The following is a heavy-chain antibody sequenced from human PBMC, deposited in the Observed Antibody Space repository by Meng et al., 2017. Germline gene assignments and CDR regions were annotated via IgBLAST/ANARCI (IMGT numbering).Heavy chain of an antibody. J-gene: IGHJ3*02. CDR2: ISYDGSNK. CDR3: ASGGRSYDAFDI. CDR1: GFTFSSYA. D-gene: IGHD3-10*01. V-gene: IGHV3-30*04. Sequence: QVQRVESGGGVVQPGRSLRLSCAASGFTFSSYAMHWVRQAPGKGLEWVAVISYDGSNKYYADSVKGRFTISRDNSKNTLYLQMNSLRAEDTAVYYCASGGRSYDAFDIWGQGTMVTVSS.